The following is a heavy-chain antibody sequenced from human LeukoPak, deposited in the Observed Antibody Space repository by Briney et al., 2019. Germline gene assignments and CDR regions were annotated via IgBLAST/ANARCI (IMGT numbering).Heavy chain of an antibody. CDR1: GGSVSNSTYY. V-gene: IGHV4-39*01. CDR3: ATSRSGWFSLDY. D-gene: IGHD6-19*01. CDR2: IHYSGSP. Sequence: PSETLSLTCIVSGGSVSNSTYYWACIRQPPGKGLEWIGSIHYSGSPHYNPSLKSRVTISVDTSKNQFSLRLSSVTAADTAIYFCATSRSGWFSLDYWGQGTLVSVSS. J-gene: IGHJ4*02.